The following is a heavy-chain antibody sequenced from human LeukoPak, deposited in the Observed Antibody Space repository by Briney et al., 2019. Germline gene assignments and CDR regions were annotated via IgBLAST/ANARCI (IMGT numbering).Heavy chain of an antibody. CDR3: ARPLQPSGSYSLADGRYYYYYEMDV. Sequence: RASVKVSCKASGYTFTSYDINWVRQATGQGLEWMGWVSPNSGNTGYAQKFQGRVTMTRNISISTAYMELSSLRSEDTAVYYCARPLQPSGSYSLADGRYYYYYEMDVWGQGTTVTVSS. CDR1: GYTFTSYD. CDR2: VSPNSGNT. V-gene: IGHV1-8*02. J-gene: IGHJ6*02. D-gene: IGHD1-26*01.